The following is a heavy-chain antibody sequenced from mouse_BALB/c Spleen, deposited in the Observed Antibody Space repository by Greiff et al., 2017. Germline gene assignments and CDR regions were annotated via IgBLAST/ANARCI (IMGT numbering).Heavy chain of an antibody. CDR1: GYTFTDYV. J-gene: IGHJ1*01. V-gene: IGHV1-77*01. D-gene: IGHD2-14*01. CDR2: IYPGSGST. Sequence: QVQLKQSGPELVKPGASVKMSCKASGYTFTDYVISWVKQRTGQGLEWIGEIYPGSGSTYYNEKFKGKATLTADKSSNTAYMQLSSLTSEDSAVQFCAYDVYFDVWGAGTTVTVSA. CDR3: AYDVYFDV.